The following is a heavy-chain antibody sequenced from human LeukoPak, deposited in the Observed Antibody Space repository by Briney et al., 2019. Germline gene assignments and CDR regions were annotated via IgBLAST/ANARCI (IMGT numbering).Heavy chain of an antibody. D-gene: IGHD6-19*01. CDR1: GYISPDNW. J-gene: IGHJ4*02. V-gene: IGHV5-51*01. CDR2: IFPRDSDT. Sequence: GESLRISCQGSGYISPDNWINWFRQLPGKGLEWMGIIFPRDSDTRYSPSFQGQVTISADKSTSTAYLQWSSLKASDSAMYYCASSGWYFDFWGQGTLVTVSS. CDR3: ASSGWYFDF.